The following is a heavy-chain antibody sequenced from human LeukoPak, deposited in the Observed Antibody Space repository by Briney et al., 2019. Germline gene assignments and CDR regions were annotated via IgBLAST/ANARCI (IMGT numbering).Heavy chain of an antibody. CDR1: GFTFSSYA. D-gene: IGHD6-19*01. CDR3: ARDSSSSGWQTPGHFDY. V-gene: IGHV3-30-3*01. J-gene: IGHJ4*02. Sequence: GGSLRLSCAASGFTFSSYAMHWVRQAPGKGLEWVAVISYDGSNKYYADSVKGRFTISRDNSKNTLYLQMNSLRAEDTAVYYCARDSSSSGWQTPGHFDYWGQGTLVTVSS. CDR2: ISYDGSNK.